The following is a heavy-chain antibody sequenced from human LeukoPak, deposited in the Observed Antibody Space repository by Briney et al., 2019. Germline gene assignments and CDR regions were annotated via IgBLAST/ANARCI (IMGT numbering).Heavy chain of an antibody. CDR3: ARPYYDILTGYYIGAFDI. J-gene: IGHJ3*02. V-gene: IGHV1-46*01. CDR2: INPSGGST. Sequence: ASVKVSCKASGYTFTSYYMHWVRQAPGQGLEWMGIINPSGGSTSYAQKFQGRVTMTRDTFTSTVYMELSSLRSEDTAVYYCARPYYDILTGYYIGAFDIWGQGTMVTVSS. CDR1: GYTFTSYY. D-gene: IGHD3-9*01.